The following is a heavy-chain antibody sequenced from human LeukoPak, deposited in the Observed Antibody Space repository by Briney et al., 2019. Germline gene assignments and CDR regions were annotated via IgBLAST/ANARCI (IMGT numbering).Heavy chain of an antibody. CDR1: GYTFTSYD. Sequence: ASVKVSCKASGYTFTSYDINWVRQATGQGLEWMGWMNPNSGNTGDAQKFQGRVTMTRNTSISTAYMELSSLRSEDTAVYYCARVKYYYYMDVWGKGTTVTVSS. V-gene: IGHV1-8*01. CDR2: MNPNSGNT. CDR3: ARVKYYYYMDV. J-gene: IGHJ6*03.